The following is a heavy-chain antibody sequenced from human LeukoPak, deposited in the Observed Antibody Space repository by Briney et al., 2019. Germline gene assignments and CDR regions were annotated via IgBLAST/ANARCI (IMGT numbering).Heavy chain of an antibody. D-gene: IGHD3-3*01. Sequence: GGSLRLSCAASGFTFSSYAMHWVRQAPGKGLEWVSAISGSGGSTYYADSVKGRFTISRDNSKNTLYLQMNSLRAEDTAVYYCAKECVELRFYNYFDYWGQGTLVTVSS. J-gene: IGHJ4*02. CDR2: ISGSGGST. V-gene: IGHV3-23*01. CDR3: AKECVELRFYNYFDY. CDR1: GFTFSSYA.